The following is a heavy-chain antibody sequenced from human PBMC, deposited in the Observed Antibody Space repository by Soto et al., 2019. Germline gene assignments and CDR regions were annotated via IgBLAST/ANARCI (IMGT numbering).Heavy chain of an antibody. CDR3: ARSPRNWGFDY. D-gene: IGHD7-27*01. V-gene: IGHV1-8*01. J-gene: IGHJ4*01. Sequence: SVKVSCKASGYTFTSYHINWVRQATGKGFEWKGWMNPNRGNTGYAQKFQGRVTMTRDTFITTAFMELSSMRSVDTAEYYCARSPRNWGFDYGG. CDR2: MNPNRGNT. CDR1: GYTFTSYH.